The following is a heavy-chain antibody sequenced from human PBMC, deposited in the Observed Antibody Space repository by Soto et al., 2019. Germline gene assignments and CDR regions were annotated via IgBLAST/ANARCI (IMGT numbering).Heavy chain of an antibody. CDR3: ARVPLYYDILAVYLPPYYYYGMDV. J-gene: IGHJ6*02. CDR1: GGSISSYY. CDR2: IYYSGST. D-gene: IGHD3-9*01. Sequence: SETLSLTCTVSGGSISSYYWSWIRQPPGKGLEWIGYIYYSGSTNYNPSLKSRVTISVDTSKNQFSLKLSSVTAADTAVYYCARVPLYYDILAVYLPPYYYYGMDVWGQGTTVTVSS. V-gene: IGHV4-59*01.